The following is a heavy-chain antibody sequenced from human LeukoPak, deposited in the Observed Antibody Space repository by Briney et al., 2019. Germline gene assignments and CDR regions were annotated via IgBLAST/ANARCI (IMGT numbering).Heavy chain of an antibody. V-gene: IGHV3-53*05. Sequence: GGSLRLSCAASGFTASSDYMSWVRQPPGKGLEWVSVIYSGGSTNYADSVKGRFTISRDNSKNTLYLQMSSLRAEDTAVFYCAKPITLGRGVDFDDWGQGTLVTVSS. D-gene: IGHD3-10*01. CDR3: AKPITLGRGVDFDD. CDR2: IYSGGST. J-gene: IGHJ4*02. CDR1: GFTASSDY.